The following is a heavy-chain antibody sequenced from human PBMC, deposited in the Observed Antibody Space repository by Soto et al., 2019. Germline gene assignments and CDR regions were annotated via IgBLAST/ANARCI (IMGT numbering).Heavy chain of an antibody. D-gene: IGHD3-16*01. V-gene: IGHV4-34*01. CDR3: VRIRYQLPSSVLWLDP. Sequence: SETLSLTSAVYCGFLSEYYWTWIRQPPGKGLEWIGEINHVGGTNYNPSLKSRVTMSVDTSQNQFSLRLISVTAADTAMYFCVRIRYQLPSSVLWLDPWGQGTPVTVSS. CDR2: INHVGGT. J-gene: IGHJ5*02. CDR1: CGFLSEYY.